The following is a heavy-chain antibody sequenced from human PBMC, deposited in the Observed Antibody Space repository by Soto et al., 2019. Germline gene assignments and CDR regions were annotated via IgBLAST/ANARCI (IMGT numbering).Heavy chain of an antibody. D-gene: IGHD3-22*01. J-gene: IGHJ4*02. Sequence: QPGGSLRLSCAASGFTFSSYAMSWVRQAPGKGLEWVSAISGSGGSTYYADSVKGRFTISRDNSKNTLYLQMNSLRAEDTAVYYCAKSLGIVVVITTEVGYWGQGTLVTVSS. CDR2: ISGSGGST. CDR3: AKSLGIVVVITTEVGY. V-gene: IGHV3-23*01. CDR1: GFTFSSYA.